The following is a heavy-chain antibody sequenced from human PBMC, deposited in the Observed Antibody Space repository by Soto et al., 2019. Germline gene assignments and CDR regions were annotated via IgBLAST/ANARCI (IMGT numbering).Heavy chain of an antibody. CDR1: GGSISTSSYY. D-gene: IGHD6-25*01. Sequence: QLQLQESGPGLVKPSETLSLTCTVSGGSISTSSYYWGWIRQPPGKGLEWIGSIQYRGSDYNPSLKSRASIFVDTSKNQFFLKLSSVTASDTAFYYCARKSDAGASKPPDYWGQGTLVTVSS. V-gene: IGHV4-39*01. CDR3: ARKSDAGASKPPDY. CDR2: IQYRGS. J-gene: IGHJ4*02.